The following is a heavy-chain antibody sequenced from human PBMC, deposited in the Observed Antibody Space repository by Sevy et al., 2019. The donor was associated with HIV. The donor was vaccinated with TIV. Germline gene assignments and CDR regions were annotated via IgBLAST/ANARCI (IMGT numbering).Heavy chain of an antibody. CDR1: GGSISYYY. V-gene: IGHV4-59*01. CDR3: ATAPPALSASESLNLFDP. D-gene: IGHD6-19*01. Sequence: SETLSLTCSVSGGSISYYYWSWIRQPPGKGLEWIGYIYHTGSTNYNPSLKSRVTISIDTSKNHFSLKPSSLTAADRTINSYATAPPALSASESLNLFDPWAHGTLVTVSS. CDR2: IYHTGST. J-gene: IGHJ5*02.